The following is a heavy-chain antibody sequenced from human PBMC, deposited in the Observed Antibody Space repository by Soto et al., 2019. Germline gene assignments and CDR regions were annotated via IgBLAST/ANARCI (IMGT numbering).Heavy chain of an antibody. CDR3: AKDLPLIVVVVAATYGGGMDV. CDR2: ISYDGSNK. J-gene: IGHJ6*02. Sequence: QVQLVESGGGVVQPGRSLRLSCAASGFTFSSYGMHWVRQAPGKGLEWVAVISYDGSNKYYADSVKGRFTISRYNSKNTLYLQMNRLRAEDTAVYYCAKDLPLIVVVVAATYGGGMDVWGQGTTVTVSS. CDR1: GFTFSSYG. D-gene: IGHD2-15*01. V-gene: IGHV3-30*18.